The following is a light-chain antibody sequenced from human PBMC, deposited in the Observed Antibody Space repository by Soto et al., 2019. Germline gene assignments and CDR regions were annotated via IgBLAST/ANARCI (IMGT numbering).Light chain of an antibody. Sequence: EIVLTQSPGTLSLSPGDGATLSCTASHRVSNNYLAWYQQKPGQAPRLLIYGASSSATDIPDRFSGSGSGTDFTLTISILEPEDFGLYYCQQYGSSPPFTFGPGTKVDI. CDR3: QQYGSSPPFT. V-gene: IGKV3-20*01. CDR2: GAS. J-gene: IGKJ3*01. CDR1: HRVSNNY.